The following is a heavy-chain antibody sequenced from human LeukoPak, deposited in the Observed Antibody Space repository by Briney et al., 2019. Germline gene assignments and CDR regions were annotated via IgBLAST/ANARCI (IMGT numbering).Heavy chain of an antibody. Sequence: GGSLRLSRAASGFAFADYAMHWVRQIPGKGLECVAHIHADGGRTFYADSVKGRFTVFRDNAKNSLSLQMDSLTSDATAFYYCSTWAFYHGLDVWGQGATVTVSS. CDR1: GFAFADYA. CDR3: STWAFYHGLDV. CDR2: IHADGGRT. J-gene: IGHJ6*02. D-gene: IGHD2/OR15-2a*01. V-gene: IGHV3-43*02.